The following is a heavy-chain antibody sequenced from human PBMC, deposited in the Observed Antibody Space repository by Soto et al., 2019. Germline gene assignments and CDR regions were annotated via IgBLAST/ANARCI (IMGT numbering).Heavy chain of an antibody. Sequence: ASLKVSCKASGYTFTIYYMHWVRQAPGQGLEWIGIINPSGGSTSYAQKFQGRVTMTRDTSTSTVYMELSSLRSEDTAVYYCARDKTICSSTSCCFDYWGRGTLVTVSS. V-gene: IGHV1-46*03. CDR1: GYTFTIYY. D-gene: IGHD2-2*01. CDR2: INPSGGST. CDR3: ARDKTICSSTSCCFDY. J-gene: IGHJ4*02.